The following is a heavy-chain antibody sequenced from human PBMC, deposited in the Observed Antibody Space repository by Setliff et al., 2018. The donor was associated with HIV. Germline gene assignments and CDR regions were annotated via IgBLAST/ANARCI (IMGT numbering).Heavy chain of an antibody. CDR2: IRFDGSKQ. V-gene: IGHV3-30*02. Sequence: GGSLRLSCVTSGFTFSQFGMFWVRQAPGKGLEWVAFIRFDGSKQYYADSVKGRFTVSRDNSKNTLYLQMNSLRAEDTAVYYCARPLLQQLVLGINWFDPWGQGTLVTVSS. J-gene: IGHJ5*02. CDR3: ARPLLQQLVLGINWFDP. D-gene: IGHD6-13*01. CDR1: GFTFSQFG.